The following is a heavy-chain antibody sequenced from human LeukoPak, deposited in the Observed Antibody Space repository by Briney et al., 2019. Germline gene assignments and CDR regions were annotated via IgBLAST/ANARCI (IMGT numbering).Heavy chain of an antibody. CDR2: ISGSGGST. CDR3: AEDVGYSSSWYPFPTDY. D-gene: IGHD6-13*01. V-gene: IGHV3-23*01. J-gene: IGHJ4*02. CDR1: GFTFSSYA. Sequence: GGSLRLSCAASGFTFSSYAMSWVRQAPGKGLEWVSAISGSGGSTYYADSVKGRFTFSRDNSKNTLYLQMNSLRAEDTAVYYCAEDVGYSSSWYPFPTDYWGQGTLVTVSS.